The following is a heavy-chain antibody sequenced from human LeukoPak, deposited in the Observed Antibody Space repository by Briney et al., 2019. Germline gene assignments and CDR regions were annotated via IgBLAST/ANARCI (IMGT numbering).Heavy chain of an antibody. J-gene: IGHJ3*02. CDR2: ISSSGSPI. D-gene: IGHD4-17*01. CDR1: GLTFSDHY. V-gene: IGHV3-11*01. CDR3: ARETTYAFDI. Sequence: GGSLRLSCAASGLTFSDHYMDWVRQAPGKGLEWVSYISSSGSPIYYADSVKGRFTISRDNAKDSLYLQMNSLRAEDTAMYYCARETTYAFDIWGQGTLVTVSS.